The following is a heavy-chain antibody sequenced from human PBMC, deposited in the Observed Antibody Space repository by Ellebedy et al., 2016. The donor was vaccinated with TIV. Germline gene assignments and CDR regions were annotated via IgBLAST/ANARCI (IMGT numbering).Heavy chain of an antibody. CDR2: IRSGGSTI. J-gene: IGHJ4*02. D-gene: IGHD3-10*01. Sequence: GESLKISCAASGFTFNSYEMNCVRQAPGKGLEWVSYIRSGGSTIYYEDSVKGRFPISRDNAKSPLYLQMKSLRAEDAAVFYCARGNMVRGGAFDYWGQGTLVTVSS. CDR3: ARGNMVRGGAFDY. CDR1: GFTFNSYE. V-gene: IGHV3-48*03.